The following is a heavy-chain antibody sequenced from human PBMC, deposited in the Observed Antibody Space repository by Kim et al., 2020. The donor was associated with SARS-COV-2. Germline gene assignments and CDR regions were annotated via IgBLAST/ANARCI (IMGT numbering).Heavy chain of an antibody. CDR3: ARVRKAVAPYYFDY. CDR2: ISSSSSYI. CDR1: GFTFSSYS. Sequence: GGSLRLSCAASGFTFSSYSMNWVRQAPGKGLEWVSSISSSSSYIYYADSVKGRFTISRDNAKNSLYLQMNSLRAEDTAVYYCARVRKAVAPYYFDYWGQGTLVTVSS. D-gene: IGHD6-19*01. V-gene: IGHV3-21*01. J-gene: IGHJ4*02.